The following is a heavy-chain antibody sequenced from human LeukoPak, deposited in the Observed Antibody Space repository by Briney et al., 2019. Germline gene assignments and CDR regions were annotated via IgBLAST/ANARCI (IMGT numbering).Heavy chain of an antibody. CDR2: IYYSGST. D-gene: IGHD3-10*01. J-gene: IGHJ4*02. CDR3: ARVRPRSLWFGELSDFDY. CDR1: GGSISSYY. Sequence: SETLSLTCTVSGGSISSYYWSWIRQPPGKGLEWIGYIYYSGSTNYNPSLKSRVTISVDTSKNQFSLKLSSVTAADTAVYYCARVRPRSLWFGELSDFDYWGQGTLVTVSS. V-gene: IGHV4-59*01.